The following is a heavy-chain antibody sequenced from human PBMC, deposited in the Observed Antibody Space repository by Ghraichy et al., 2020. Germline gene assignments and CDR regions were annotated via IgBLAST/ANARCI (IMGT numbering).Heavy chain of an antibody. D-gene: IGHD2-2*01. CDR2: IFSNDEK. CDR1: GFSLSNARMG. V-gene: IGHV2-26*01. Sequence: SGPTLVKPTETLTLTCTVSGFSLSNARMGVSWIRQPPGKALEWLAHIFSNDEKSYSTSLKSRLTISKDTSKSQVVLTMTNMDPVDTATYYCARIGRTYQLPKGPQSDAFDIGGQGTMVTVSS. J-gene: IGHJ3*02. CDR3: ARIGRTYQLPKGPQSDAFDI.